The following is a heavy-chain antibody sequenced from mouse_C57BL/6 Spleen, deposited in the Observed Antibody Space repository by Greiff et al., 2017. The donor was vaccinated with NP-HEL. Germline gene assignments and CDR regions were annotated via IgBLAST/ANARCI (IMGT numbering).Heavy chain of an antibody. CDR3: ARSGRSGYEDYDPAWFAY. CDR2: IDPSDSYT. CDR1: GYTFTSYW. Sequence: QVQLQQPGAELVRPGPSVKLSCKASGYTFTSYWMHWVKQRPGQGLEWIGVIDPSDSYTNYNQKFKGKATLTVDTSSSTAYMQLSSLTSEDSAVYYCARSGRSGYEDYDPAWFAYWGQGTLVTVSA. V-gene: IGHV1-59*01. J-gene: IGHJ3*01. D-gene: IGHD2-4*01.